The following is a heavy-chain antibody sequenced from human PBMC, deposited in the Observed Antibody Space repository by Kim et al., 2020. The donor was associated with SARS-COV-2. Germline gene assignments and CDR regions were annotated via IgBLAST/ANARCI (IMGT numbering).Heavy chain of an antibody. D-gene: IGHD3-9*01. J-gene: IGHJ6*02. CDR3: ARPSGLRYFDWLSKNPYYYYGMDV. V-gene: IGHV5-51*01. CDR1: GYSFTSYW. Sequence: GESLKISCKGSGYSFTSYWIGWVRQMPGKGLEWMGIIYPGDSDTRYSPSFQGQVTISADKSISTAYLQWSSLKASDTAMYYCARPSGLRYFDWLSKNPYYYYGMDVWGQGTTVTVSS. CDR2: IYPGDSDT.